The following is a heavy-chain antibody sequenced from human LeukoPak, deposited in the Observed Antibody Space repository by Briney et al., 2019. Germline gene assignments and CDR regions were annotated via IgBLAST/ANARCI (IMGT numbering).Heavy chain of an antibody. CDR3: ARVNGDGYTYSWFDP. V-gene: IGHV1-69*01. Sequence: PGSSVKVSCKASGGTFSSYAISWVRQALGQGLEWMGGIIPIFGTANYAQKFQGRVTITADESTSTAYMELSSLRSEDTAVYYCARVNGDGYTYSWFDPWGQGTLVTVSS. D-gene: IGHD5-24*01. CDR1: GGTFSSYA. CDR2: IIPIFGTA. J-gene: IGHJ5*02.